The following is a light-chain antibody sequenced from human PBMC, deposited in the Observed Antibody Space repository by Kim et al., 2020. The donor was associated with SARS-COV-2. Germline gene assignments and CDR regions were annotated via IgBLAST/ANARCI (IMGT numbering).Light chain of an antibody. J-gene: IGKJ2*01. Sequence: VLTQSPDTLSLSPGDRATLSCRASQSIDSSFLAWYQQKPGQAPTLLIYDSSTTATGIPDRFTGSGSETDFTLTISRLESEDFALYSCQYFGGSSYTFGQGTKLEIK. CDR2: DSS. CDR3: QYFGGSSYT. CDR1: QSIDSSF. V-gene: IGKV3-20*01.